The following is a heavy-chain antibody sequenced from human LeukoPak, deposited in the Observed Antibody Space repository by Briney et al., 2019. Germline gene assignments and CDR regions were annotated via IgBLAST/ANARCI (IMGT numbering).Heavy chain of an antibody. Sequence: GESLKFSCKGSGDSFISYWIGWVRQLPGKGLGWMGIIYTGDSDTRYSPSFQGQVIISAAKSISTAYLQWNSLKASDTAMYYCATRGAMGYYFDYWGQGTLVTVSS. J-gene: IGHJ4*02. CDR1: GDSFISYW. D-gene: IGHD3-16*01. CDR3: ATRGAMGYYFDY. CDR2: IYTGDSDT. V-gene: IGHV5-51*01.